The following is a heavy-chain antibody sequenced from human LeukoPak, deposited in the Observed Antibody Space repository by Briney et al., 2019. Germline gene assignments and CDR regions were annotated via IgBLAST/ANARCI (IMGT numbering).Heavy chain of an antibody. D-gene: IGHD1-26*01. V-gene: IGHV3-9*01. CDR3: AKDQVD. J-gene: IGHJ4*02. CDR1: GFTFDDYA. CDR2: ISVNSDSI. Sequence: PGGSLRLSCAASGFTFDDYAMHWVREAPGKGLEWVSGISVNSDSIGYADSVKGRFTISRDNAKKFLYLQMNSLRAEDTALYYCAKDQVDWGQGTLVTVSS.